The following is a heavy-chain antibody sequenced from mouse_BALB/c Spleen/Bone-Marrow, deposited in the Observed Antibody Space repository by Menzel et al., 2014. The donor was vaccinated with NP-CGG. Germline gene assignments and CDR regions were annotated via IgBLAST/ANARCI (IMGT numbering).Heavy chain of an antibody. D-gene: IGHD2-4*01. J-gene: IGHJ4*01. CDR2: ISGGSSTI. CDR3: ARSTMITTGYYYAMDY. CDR1: GFTFSSFG. Sequence: EVKLMESGGGLVQPGGSRKVSCAASGFTFSSFGMHWVRQAPEKGLEWVAYISGGSSTIYYADTVKGRFTISRDNPKNTLFLQMTSLRSEDTAMYYCARSTMITTGYYYAMDYWGQGTSVTVSS. V-gene: IGHV5-17*02.